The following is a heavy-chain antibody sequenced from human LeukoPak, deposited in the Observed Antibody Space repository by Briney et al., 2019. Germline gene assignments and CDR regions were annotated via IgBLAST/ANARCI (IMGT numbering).Heavy chain of an antibody. V-gene: IGHV4-30-4*01. Sequence: PSETLSLTCAVYGGSFSGYYWSWIRQPPGKGLEGIAYIYYSGSTYYNPSLKSRVTISVDTSKNQFSLKLSSVTAADTAVYFCARGAMVAATRSYYYGMDVWGQGTTVTVSS. CDR3: ARGAMVAATRSYYYGMDV. D-gene: IGHD2-15*01. J-gene: IGHJ6*02. CDR2: IYYSGST. CDR1: GGSFSGYY.